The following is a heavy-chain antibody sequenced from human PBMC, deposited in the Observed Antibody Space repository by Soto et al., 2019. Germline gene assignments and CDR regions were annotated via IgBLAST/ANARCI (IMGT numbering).Heavy chain of an antibody. Sequence: PSETLSLTCTVSGGYLTSNNWWTWFRHPPGQGLEWIGEIYRTGSTNYNPSLKSRVTISLDKSENQFSLKVTSLTAADTAVYYCARVRTISYPLGSYYFDYWGQGTPVTVFS. CDR1: GGYLTSNNW. CDR3: ARVRTISYPLGSYYFDY. V-gene: IGHV4-4*02. J-gene: IGHJ4*02. D-gene: IGHD3-3*01. CDR2: IYRTGST.